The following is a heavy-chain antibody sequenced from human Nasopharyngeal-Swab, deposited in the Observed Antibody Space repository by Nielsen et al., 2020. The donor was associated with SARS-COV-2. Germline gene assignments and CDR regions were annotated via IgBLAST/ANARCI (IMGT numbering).Heavy chain of an antibody. J-gene: IGHJ3*02. CDR2: IIPIFGTA. CDR3: ATVKTYYYDSSGDRGDAFDI. V-gene: IGHV1-69*06. Sequence: SVKVSCKASGYAFTSYDINWVRQAPGQGLEWMGGIIPIFGTANYAQKFQGRVTITADKSTSTAYMELSSLRSEDTAVYYCATVKTYYYDSSGDRGDAFDIWGQGTMVTVSS. CDR1: GYAFTSYD. D-gene: IGHD3-22*01.